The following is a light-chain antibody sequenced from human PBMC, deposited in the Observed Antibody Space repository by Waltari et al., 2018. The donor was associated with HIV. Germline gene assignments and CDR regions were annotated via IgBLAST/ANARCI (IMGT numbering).Light chain of an antibody. J-gene: IGKJ5*01. CDR1: QSVITY. CDR2: DS. Sequence: EIVLTQSPASLSLSPGDRATLSCRASQSVITYLGWYQQKPGQAPRLLIFDSKRASGIPARFSGSGSGTDITLTISGLEPDDSAIYYCQHHHSWPFTFGQGTRLEI. V-gene: IGKV3-11*01. CDR3: QHHHSWPFT.